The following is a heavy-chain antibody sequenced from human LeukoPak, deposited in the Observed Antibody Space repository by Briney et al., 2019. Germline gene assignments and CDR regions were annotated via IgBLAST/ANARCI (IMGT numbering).Heavy chain of an antibody. CDR1: GYSISSGYY. J-gene: IGHJ4*02. Sequence: SETLSLTCTVSGYSISSGYYWGWIRQPPGKGLEWIGSISHSGSTNYNPSLKSRVTISIDTSKNQFSLKLSSVTAADTAVYYCARGPYGSGSCFDYWGQGTLVTVSS. V-gene: IGHV4-38-2*02. D-gene: IGHD3-10*01. CDR2: ISHSGST. CDR3: ARGPYGSGSCFDY.